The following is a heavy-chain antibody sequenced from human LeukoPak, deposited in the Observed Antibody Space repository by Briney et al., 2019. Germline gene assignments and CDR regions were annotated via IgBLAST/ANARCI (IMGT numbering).Heavy chain of an antibody. CDR3: ARGKGSSTSCYSDY. V-gene: IGHV4-59*12. CDR1: GGSISSYY. CDR2: IYYSGST. Sequence: MASETLSLTCTVSGGSISSYYWSWIRQPPGKGLEWIGYIYYSGSTNYNPSLKSRVTISVDTSKNQFSLKLSSVTAADTAVYYCARGKGSSTSCYSDYWGQGTLVTVSS. J-gene: IGHJ4*02. D-gene: IGHD2-2*01.